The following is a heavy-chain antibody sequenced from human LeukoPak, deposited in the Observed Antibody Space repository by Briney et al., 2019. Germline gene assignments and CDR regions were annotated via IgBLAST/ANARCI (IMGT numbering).Heavy chain of an antibody. CDR1: GYRFTSYW. CDR3: ARRAYCGGDCYTDY. J-gene: IGHJ4*02. D-gene: IGHD2-21*02. V-gene: IGHV5-51*01. CDR2: IYPGDSDT. Sequence: GESLKISCKGSGYRFTSYWIGWVRQMPGKGLEWMGMIYPGDSDTRYSPSFQGQVTISADKSISTAYLQWNSLKASDTAMYYCARRAYCGGDCYTDYWGQGTLVTVSS.